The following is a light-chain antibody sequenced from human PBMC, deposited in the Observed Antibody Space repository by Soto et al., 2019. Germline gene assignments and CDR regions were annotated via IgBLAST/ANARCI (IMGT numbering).Light chain of an antibody. CDR2: DTS. Sequence: EIVMTQSPATLSVSPGESATLSCRASPSVSSNLAWYQQKPGQAPRLLIYDTSTRATGIPARFSGSGSGTEFTLTISSLQPDDFATYYCQQYNSYSRTFGQGTKVDIK. CDR1: PSVSSN. J-gene: IGKJ1*01. V-gene: IGKV3-15*01. CDR3: QQYNSYSRT.